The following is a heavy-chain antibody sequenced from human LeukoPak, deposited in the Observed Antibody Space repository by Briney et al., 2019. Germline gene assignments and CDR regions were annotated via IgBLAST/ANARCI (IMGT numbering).Heavy chain of an antibody. J-gene: IGHJ6*03. CDR3: ARGGYYDFWSGYYYHYYYYYMDV. CDR2: INTNTGNP. Sequence: ASVKVSCKASGYTFTSYAMNWVRQAPGQGLEWMGWINTNTGNPTYAQGFTGRFVFSLDTSVSTAYLQISSLKAEDTAVYYCARGGYYDFWSGYYYHYYYYYMDVWGKGTTVTVSS. CDR1: GYTFTSYA. D-gene: IGHD3-3*01. V-gene: IGHV7-4-1*02.